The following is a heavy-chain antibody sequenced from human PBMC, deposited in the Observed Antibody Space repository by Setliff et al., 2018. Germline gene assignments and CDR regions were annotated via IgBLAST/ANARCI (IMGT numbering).Heavy chain of an antibody. Sequence: ASVKVSCKASGYTFTSNLINWVRQAPGQGLEWMGGIIPMFGTTNYARKFQGRVTITADESTITAYMELSSLRSEDTAVYYCARVRDCSGGICHRGFHHYMDVWGKGTTVTVSS. D-gene: IGHD2-15*01. CDR3: ARVRDCSGGICHRGFHHYMDV. V-gene: IGHV1-69*13. J-gene: IGHJ6*03. CDR2: IIPMFGTT. CDR1: GYTFTSNL.